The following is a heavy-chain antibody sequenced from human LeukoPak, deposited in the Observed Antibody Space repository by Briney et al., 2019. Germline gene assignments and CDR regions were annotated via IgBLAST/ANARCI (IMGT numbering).Heavy chain of an antibody. CDR1: RFTFSSYG. Sequence: PGGSLRLSCAASRFTFSSYGMHWVRQAPGKGLEWVAYIQYDGSNAQYADSVKGRFSISRDSSKNILYLQMNSLRAEDTAVYYCARVGYYDSSGYYPDYWGQGTLVTVSS. D-gene: IGHD3-22*01. V-gene: IGHV3-30*02. J-gene: IGHJ4*02. CDR3: ARVGYYDSSGYYPDY. CDR2: IQYDGSNA.